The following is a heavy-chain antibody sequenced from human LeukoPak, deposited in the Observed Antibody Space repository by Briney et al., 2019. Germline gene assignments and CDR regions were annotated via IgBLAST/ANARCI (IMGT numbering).Heavy chain of an antibody. J-gene: IGHJ4*02. V-gene: IGHV3-21*04. CDR1: GFTFSSYS. CDR2: ISSSSSYI. CDR3: ARAFGGYNFDY. Sequence: GGSLRLSCAASGFTFSSYSMNWVRQAPGKGLEWVSSISSSSSYIYYADSVKGRFTISRDNAKNSLYLQMNSLRAEDTAVYYCARAFGGYNFDYWGQGTLVTVSS. D-gene: IGHD5-24*01.